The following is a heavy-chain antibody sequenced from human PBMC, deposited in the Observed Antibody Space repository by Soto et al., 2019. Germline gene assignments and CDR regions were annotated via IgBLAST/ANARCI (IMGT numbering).Heavy chain of an antibody. CDR1: GGSISSGDYY. V-gene: IGHV4-30-4*01. J-gene: IGHJ3*02. CDR2: IYYSGST. CDR3: ARRSMDCSGGSCDTYDAFDI. D-gene: IGHD2-15*01. Sequence: SETLSLTCTVSGGSISSGDYYWSWIRQPPXKGLEWIGYIYYSGSTYYNPSLKSRVTISVDTSKNQFSLKLSSVTAADTAVYYCARRSMDCSGGSCDTYDAFDIWGQGTMVTVSS.